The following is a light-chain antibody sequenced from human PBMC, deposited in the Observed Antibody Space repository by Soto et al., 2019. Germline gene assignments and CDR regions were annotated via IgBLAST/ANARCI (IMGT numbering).Light chain of an antibody. CDR1: QSVSSSF. J-gene: IGKJ1*01. V-gene: IGKV3-20*01. CDR3: QQYGSSPWT. Sequence: EIVLTQSPGTLSLSPGERATLSCRASQSVSSSFLAWYQQKPGQAPRLLLYGASSRATGIPDRFSGSGSGTTFTLTISGLEPEDFAVYYCQQYGSSPWTFGRGTKVEIK. CDR2: GAS.